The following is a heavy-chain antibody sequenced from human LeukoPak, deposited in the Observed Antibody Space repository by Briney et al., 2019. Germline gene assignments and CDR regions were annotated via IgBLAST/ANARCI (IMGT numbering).Heavy chain of an antibody. V-gene: IGHV4-59*01. D-gene: IGHD6-19*01. J-gene: IGHJ1*01. CDR3: ARAQGYSSGWDFQH. CDR1: GGSISSYY. Sequence: SETLSLTCTVSGGSISSYYWSWIRQTPGMGLEWIGYIYYTGSTNYNPSLKSRVTISVDASKNQFSLKMSSMTAADTAVYYCARAQGYSSGWDFQHWGQGTLVTVSS. CDR2: IYYTGST.